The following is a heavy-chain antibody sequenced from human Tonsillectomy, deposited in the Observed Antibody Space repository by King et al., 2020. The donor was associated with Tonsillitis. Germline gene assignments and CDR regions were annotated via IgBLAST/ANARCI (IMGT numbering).Heavy chain of an antibody. J-gene: IGHJ3*02. CDR2: ISWNSGTI. CDR1: RFTFDDYA. Sequence: VQLVESGGGLVQPGRSLRLSCAASRFTFDDYAMHWVRQAPGKGLEWVSGISWNSGTIAYADSVKGRFTISRDNAKNSLYLQLNSLRAEDTALYYCVMGRSGSNDDAFDIWGQGTMVTVSS. CDR3: VMGRSGSNDDAFDI. D-gene: IGHD1-26*01. V-gene: IGHV3-9*01.